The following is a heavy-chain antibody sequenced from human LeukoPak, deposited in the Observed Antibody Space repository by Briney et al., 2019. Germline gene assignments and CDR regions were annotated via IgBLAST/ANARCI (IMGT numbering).Heavy chain of an antibody. D-gene: IGHD5-18*01. CDR1: GGTFSSYA. CDR3: AKDRGYSYGYGMDV. J-gene: IGHJ6*02. CDR2: IIPIFGTA. Sequence: ASVKVSCKASGGTFSSYAISWVRQAPGQGLEWMGGIIPIFGTANYAQKFQGRVTITADESTSTAYMELSSLRSEDTAVYYCAKDRGYSYGYGMDVWAKGPRSPSP. V-gene: IGHV1-69*13.